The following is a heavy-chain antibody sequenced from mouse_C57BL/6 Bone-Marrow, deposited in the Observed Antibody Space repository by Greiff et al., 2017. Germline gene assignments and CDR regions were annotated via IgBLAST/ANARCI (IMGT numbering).Heavy chain of an antibody. J-gene: IGHJ2*01. CDR2: IDPSDSYT. V-gene: IGHV1-50*01. CDR3: ARPGYYGSRVEFDY. CDR1: GYTFTSYW. D-gene: IGHD1-1*01. Sequence: VQLQQSGAELVKPGASVKLSCKASGYTFTSYWMQWVKQRPGQGLEWIGEIDPSDSYTNYNQKFKGKATLTVDTSSSTAYMQLSSLTSEDSAVYYCARPGYYGSRVEFDYWGQGTTLTVSS.